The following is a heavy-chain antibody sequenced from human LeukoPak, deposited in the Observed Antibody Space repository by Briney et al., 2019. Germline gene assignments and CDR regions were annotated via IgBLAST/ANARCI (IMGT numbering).Heavy chain of an antibody. CDR1: GFTFSSYW. V-gene: IGHV3-74*01. D-gene: IGHD1-26*01. J-gene: IGHJ4*02. CDR3: ARVIVGATPFPFDY. Sequence: GGSLRLSCAASGFTFSSYWMHWVRQAPGKGLVWVSRINSDGSSTSYADSVKGRFTIFRDNAKNTLYLQMNSLRAEDTAVYYCARVIVGATPFPFDYWGQGTLVTVSS. CDR2: INSDGSST.